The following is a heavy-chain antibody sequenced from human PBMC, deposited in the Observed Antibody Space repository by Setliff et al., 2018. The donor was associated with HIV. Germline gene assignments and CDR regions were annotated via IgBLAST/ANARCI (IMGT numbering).Heavy chain of an antibody. V-gene: IGHV4-34*01. J-gene: IGHJ4*02. CDR3: ARLTTTYYYDSSAYYHPV. D-gene: IGHD3-22*01. CDR1: GGSCSGYY. CDR2: INHSGST. Sequence: PSETLSLTCAAYGGSCSGYYWSWIRQPPAKGLEWIGEINHSGSTNYNPSLKSRVTISVDTSKNQFSLKLSSVTAADTAVFYCARLTTTYYYDSSAYYHPVWGQGTLVTVSS.